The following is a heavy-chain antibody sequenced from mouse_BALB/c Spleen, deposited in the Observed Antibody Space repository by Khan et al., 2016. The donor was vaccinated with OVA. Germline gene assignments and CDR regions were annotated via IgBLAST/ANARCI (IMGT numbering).Heavy chain of an antibody. CDR1: GYTFTTYW. V-gene: IGHV1-7*01. Sequence: QMQLEESGAELAKPGASVKMSCKASGYTFTTYWMHWVKQRPGQGLEWIGYINPTSGYTDYNDKFKDRATLSADKSSSTAYMQLNSLTSEDSAVYYCTRDRIDYWGQGTTRTVSS. CDR2: INPTSGYT. CDR3: TRDRIDY. J-gene: IGHJ2*01.